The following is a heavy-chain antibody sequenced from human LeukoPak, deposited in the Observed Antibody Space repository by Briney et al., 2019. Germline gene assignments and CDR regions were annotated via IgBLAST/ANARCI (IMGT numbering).Heavy chain of an antibody. CDR3: ARQTGYCSGGSCSRGWFDP. CDR1: GGSISSSSYY. D-gene: IGHD2-15*01. CDR2: IYYSGST. Sequence: KASETLSLTCTVSGGSISSSSYYWGWIRQPPGKGLEWIGSIYYSGSTYYNPSLKSRVTISVDTSKNQFSLKLSSVTAADTAVYYCARQTGYCSGGSCSRGWFDPWGQGTLVTVSS. J-gene: IGHJ5*02. V-gene: IGHV4-39*01.